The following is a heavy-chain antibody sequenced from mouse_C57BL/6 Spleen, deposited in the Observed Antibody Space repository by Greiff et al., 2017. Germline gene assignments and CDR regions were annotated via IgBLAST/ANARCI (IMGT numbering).Heavy chain of an antibody. D-gene: IGHD1-1*01. Sequence: QVQLQQSGAELVKPGASVKISCKASGYAFSSYWMNWVKQRPGKGLEWIGQIYPGDGGTNYNGKFKGKATLTAATSSSTAYMQLSSLTSEDSAVYFCARRGGTVDYYAMDYWGQGTSVTVSS. CDR1: GYAFSSYW. CDR2: IYPGDGGT. J-gene: IGHJ4*01. V-gene: IGHV1-80*01. CDR3: ARRGGTVDYYAMDY.